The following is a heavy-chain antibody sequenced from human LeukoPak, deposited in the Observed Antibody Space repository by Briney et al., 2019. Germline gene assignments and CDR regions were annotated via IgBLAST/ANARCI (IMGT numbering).Heavy chain of an antibody. CDR3: ARDPGLYCTSTSCYEPFDY. D-gene: IGHD2-2*01. CDR2: ISSSSSYI. CDR1: GFTFSSYS. J-gene: IGHJ4*02. Sequence: GGSLRLSCAASGFTFSSYSMNWVRQAPGKGLEWVSSISSSSSYIYYADSVKGRFTISRDNAKNSLYLQMNSLRADDTAVYYCARDPGLYCTSTSCYEPFDYWGQGTLVTVSS. V-gene: IGHV3-21*01.